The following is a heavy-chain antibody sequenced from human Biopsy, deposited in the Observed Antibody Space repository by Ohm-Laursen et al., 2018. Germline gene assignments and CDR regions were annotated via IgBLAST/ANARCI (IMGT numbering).Heavy chain of an antibody. D-gene: IGHD2-15*01. CDR2: INSSGSTK. CDR1: GFPVSDYY. J-gene: IGHJ4*02. Sequence: SLRLSCAASGFPVSDYYMSWIRQAPGRGLEWVSDINSSGSTKYHAESVKGRFTISRDNAMNSVYLQVNSLRGEDTAVYYCARAVGIAAAPIDYWGQGTLVTVSS. CDR3: ARAVGIAAAPIDY. V-gene: IGHV3-11*01.